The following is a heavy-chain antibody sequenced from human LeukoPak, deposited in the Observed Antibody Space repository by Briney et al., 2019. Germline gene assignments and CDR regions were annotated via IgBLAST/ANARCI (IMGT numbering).Heavy chain of an antibody. Sequence: ASVKVCCKASGYTFTSYAMHWVRQAPGQGLEWMGWINPNSGATNNAQKFQGRVTMTRDTSISTAYMELSRLRSDDTAVYYCARTYCGGDCYLNDAFDIWGQGTMVTVSS. J-gene: IGHJ3*02. D-gene: IGHD2-21*01. V-gene: IGHV1-2*02. CDR2: INPNSGAT. CDR1: GYTFTSYA. CDR3: ARTYCGGDCYLNDAFDI.